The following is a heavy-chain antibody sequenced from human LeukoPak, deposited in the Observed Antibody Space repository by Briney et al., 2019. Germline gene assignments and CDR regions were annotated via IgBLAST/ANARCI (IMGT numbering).Heavy chain of an antibody. CDR1: GYTFTCYY. J-gene: IGHJ6*03. V-gene: IGHV1-2*02. Sequence: ASVKVSCKASGYTFTCYYKHWVRQAPGQGLEWMGWINPNSGGTNYAQKFQGRVTMTRDTSISTAYMELSRLRSDDTAVYYCARDYSSSSASGFPRHYYYYMDVWGKGTTVTVSS. CDR3: ARDYSSSSASGFPRHYYYYMDV. D-gene: IGHD6-6*01. CDR2: INPNSGGT.